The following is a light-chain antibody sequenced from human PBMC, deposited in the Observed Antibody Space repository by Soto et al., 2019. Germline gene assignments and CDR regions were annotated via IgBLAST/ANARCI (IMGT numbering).Light chain of an antibody. J-gene: IGKJ4*01. CDR3: QQRSNWPPVT. Sequence: EIVLTQSPATLSLSPGERATLSCRASQSVSNNLAWYQQKPGQAPRLLIYDASNRATGIPARFSGSGSGTDFTLAISSLEPEDFAVYYCQQRSNWPPVTFGGGTKVDIK. CDR2: DAS. V-gene: IGKV3-11*01. CDR1: QSVSNN.